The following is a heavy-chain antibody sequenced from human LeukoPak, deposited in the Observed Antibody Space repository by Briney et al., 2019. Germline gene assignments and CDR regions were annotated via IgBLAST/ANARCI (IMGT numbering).Heavy chain of an antibody. D-gene: IGHD3-9*01. CDR3: AKDVTYGYDLLTGYYLDY. J-gene: IGHJ4*02. Sequence: GGALRLSCVASGFSLSTYGMNWVRQAPGKGLEWVSAISGGGESTYYADSMKGQFTISRDNSKNILYLHMNSLRAEDTAVYYCAKDVTYGYDLLTGYYLDYWGQGTQVTVSS. CDR1: GFSLSTYG. V-gene: IGHV3-23*01. CDR2: ISGGGEST.